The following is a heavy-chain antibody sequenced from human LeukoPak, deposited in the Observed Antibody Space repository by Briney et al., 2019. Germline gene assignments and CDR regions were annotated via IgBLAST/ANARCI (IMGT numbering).Heavy chain of an antibody. CDR2: IFSGGST. J-gene: IGHJ3*02. V-gene: IGHV3-53*01. D-gene: IGHD3-10*01. Sequence: GGSLRLSCAASGFTVSSNYMSWVRQAPGKGLEWGSVIFSGGSTYYAASVKGRFTISRDNSKNTLYLQMNSLRAEDAAVYYCASDPGVFYYGSGSYSPPLDALDIWGQGTMVTVSS. CDR3: ASDPGVFYYGSGSYSPPLDALDI. CDR1: GFTVSSNY.